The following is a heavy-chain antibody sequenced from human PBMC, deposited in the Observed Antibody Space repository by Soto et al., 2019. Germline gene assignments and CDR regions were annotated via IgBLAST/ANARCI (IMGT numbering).Heavy chain of an antibody. CDR3: ARGAYNDYSHWFDP. V-gene: IGHV1-8*01. D-gene: IGHD4-4*01. Sequence: QVQLVQSGAEVRKPGASVRVSCKATGYSFTRHDIIWLRQAAGQGLEWMGWMNPNSGNAVYAQKFQGRVTMTRNTSITTAYIEVTSLKSEDTAVYFCARGAYNDYSHWFDPWGQGTLVTVSS. CDR2: MNPNSGNA. J-gene: IGHJ5*02. CDR1: GYSFTRHD.